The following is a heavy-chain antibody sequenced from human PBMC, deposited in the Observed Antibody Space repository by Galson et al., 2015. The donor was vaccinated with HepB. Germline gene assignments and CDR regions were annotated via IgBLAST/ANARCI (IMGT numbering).Heavy chain of an antibody. CDR3: ARDIMLTPTGFDY. CDR1: GYNFNNYA. J-gene: IGHJ4*02. D-gene: IGHD4/OR15-4a*01. Sequence: SVKVSCKASGYNFNNYAIHWVRQAPGQGLEWMGWINAGNGNTKYSQKFQGRVTITRDTSANTAYMELRSLRSEDTAVYYCARDIMLTPTGFDYWGQGTLVTVSS. CDR2: INAGNGNT. V-gene: IGHV1-3*01.